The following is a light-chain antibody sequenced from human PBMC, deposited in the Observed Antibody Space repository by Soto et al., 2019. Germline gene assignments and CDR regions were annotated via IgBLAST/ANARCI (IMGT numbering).Light chain of an antibody. V-gene: IGKV1-33*01. CDR2: DAS. J-gene: IGKJ4*01. Sequence: DTQMTQSPSSLSASVGDRVTITCQASHDISSYLNWYQQKPGKTPKLLIYDASNLETGVPSRFSGSGSGTDFTFTISSLQPEDIATYYCQQYNNFPLTFGGGTKVDIK. CDR1: HDISSY. CDR3: QQYNNFPLT.